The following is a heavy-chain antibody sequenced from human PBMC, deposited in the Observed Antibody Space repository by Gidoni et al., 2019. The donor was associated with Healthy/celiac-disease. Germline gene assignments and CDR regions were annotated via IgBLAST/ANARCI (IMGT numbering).Heavy chain of an antibody. CDR2: IISSSSYI. CDR3: ARDSPHSSSWYEDPNWFDP. CDR1: GFTFSSHS. V-gene: IGHV3-21*01. Sequence: EVQLVESGGGLVKPGGSLRLSCAASGFTFSSHSMNWVRQAPGKGLEVVSSIISSSSYIYYADSVKGRFTISRDNAKNSLYLQMNSLRAEDTAVYYCARDSPHSSSWYEDPNWFDPWGQGTLVTVSS. J-gene: IGHJ5*02. D-gene: IGHD6-13*01.